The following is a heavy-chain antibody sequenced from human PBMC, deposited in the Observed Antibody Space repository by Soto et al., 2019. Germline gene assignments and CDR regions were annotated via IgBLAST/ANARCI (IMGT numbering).Heavy chain of an antibody. Sequence: QVQLVESGGGVVQPGRSLRLSCAASGFTFSNYGMHWVRQAPGKGLEWVAVISYDGINENYADSVKGRFTISRDNSKNTLYLQMNSLRAEDTAVYYCAKSRFHPGYFDLLLLDYWGQGTQVTVSS. J-gene: IGHJ4*02. CDR2: ISYDGINE. CDR1: GFTFSNYG. D-gene: IGHD3-9*01. V-gene: IGHV3-30*18. CDR3: AKSRFHPGYFDLLLLDY.